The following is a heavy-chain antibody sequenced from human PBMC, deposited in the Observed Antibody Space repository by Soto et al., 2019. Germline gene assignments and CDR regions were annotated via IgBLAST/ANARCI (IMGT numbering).Heavy chain of an antibody. CDR2: IYYTGSS. CDR1: GGSISSYY. J-gene: IGHJ5*02. Sequence: ASETLSLTCTVSGGSISSYYWSWIRQPPGKGLEWIGYIYYTGSSNYNPSLKSRVTISLDTSKNQFSLKLSSVTAADTAVYYCAGGRGSWDRWFDPWGQGTLVTVSS. D-gene: IGHD6-13*01. V-gene: IGHV4-59*01. CDR3: AGGRGSWDRWFDP.